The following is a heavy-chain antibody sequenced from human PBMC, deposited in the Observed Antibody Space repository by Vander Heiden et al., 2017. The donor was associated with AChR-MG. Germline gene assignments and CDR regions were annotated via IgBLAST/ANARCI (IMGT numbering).Heavy chain of an antibody. CDR2: ISYDGSNK. V-gene: IGHV3-30*18. J-gene: IGHJ4*02. CDR1: GFTFSSYG. Sequence: QVQLVESGGGVVQPGRSLSLSCAASGFTFSSYGMHWVRQAPGKGLEWVAVISYDGSNKYYADSVKGRFTISRDNSKNTLYLQMNSLRAEDTAVYYCAKDRRGWDGYFDYWGQGTLVTVSS. D-gene: IGHD6-19*01. CDR3: AKDRRGWDGYFDY.